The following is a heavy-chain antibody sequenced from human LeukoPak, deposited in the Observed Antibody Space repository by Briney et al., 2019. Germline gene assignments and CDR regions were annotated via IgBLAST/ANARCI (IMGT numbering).Heavy chain of an antibody. CDR2: ISAYNGNT. D-gene: IGHD3-22*01. Sequence: ASVKVSCKASGYTFTSYGISWVRQAPGQGLEWMGWISAYNGNTNYAQKLQGRVTMTTDTSTSTAYMELRSLRSDDTAVYYCARGGNYYDSSGYPFDYWGQGILVTVSS. J-gene: IGHJ4*02. CDR3: ARGGNYYDSSGYPFDY. V-gene: IGHV1-18*01. CDR1: GYTFTSYG.